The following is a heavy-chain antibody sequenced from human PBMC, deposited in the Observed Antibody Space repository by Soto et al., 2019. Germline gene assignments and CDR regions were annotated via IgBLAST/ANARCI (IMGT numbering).Heavy chain of an antibody. CDR2: IYYSGST. Sequence: SETLSLTCTVSGGSISSSSYYWGWIRQPPGKGLEWIGSIYYSGSTYYNPSLKSRVTISVDTSKNQFSLKLSSVTAADTAVYYCARGYSGYDPSHYYWGQGTPVTVSS. D-gene: IGHD5-12*01. CDR3: ARGYSGYDPSHYY. CDR1: GGSISSSSYY. J-gene: IGHJ4*02. V-gene: IGHV4-39*01.